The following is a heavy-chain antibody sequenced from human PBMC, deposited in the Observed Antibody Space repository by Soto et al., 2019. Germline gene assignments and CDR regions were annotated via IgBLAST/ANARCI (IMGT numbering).Heavy chain of an antibody. Sequence: QVQLVQSGAEVKKPGSSVKVSWKASGGTFSSYAISWVRQAPGQGLEWMGGIIPLFGRANYAQKFQGRVTITAAASTSTAYMELSSLRSEDTAVYYCAQTLGLAAAGPGRFDLWGRGTLVTVSS. CDR2: IIPLFGRA. CDR3: AQTLGLAAAGPGRFDL. D-gene: IGHD6-25*01. J-gene: IGHJ2*01. V-gene: IGHV1-69*12. CDR1: GGTFSSYA.